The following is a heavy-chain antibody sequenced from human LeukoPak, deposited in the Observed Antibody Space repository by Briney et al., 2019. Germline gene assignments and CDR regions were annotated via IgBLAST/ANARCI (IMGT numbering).Heavy chain of an antibody. CDR2: INHSGST. D-gene: IGHD3-9*01. Sequence: SETLSLTSAVYGGSFSGYYWSWIRQPPGKGLEWIGEINHSGSTNYNPSLKSRVTISVDTSKNQSSLKLSSVTAADTAVYYCARGYFDWLWGFDIWGQGTMVTVSS. J-gene: IGHJ3*02. CDR1: GGSFSGYY. V-gene: IGHV4-34*01. CDR3: ARGYFDWLWGFDI.